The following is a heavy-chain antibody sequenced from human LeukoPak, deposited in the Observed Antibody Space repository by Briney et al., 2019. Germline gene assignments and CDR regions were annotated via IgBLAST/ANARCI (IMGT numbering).Heavy chain of an antibody. J-gene: IGHJ6*03. CDR2: IIPIFGTA. D-gene: IGHD7-27*01. V-gene: IGHV1-69*13. Sequence: SVKVSCKASGGTFSSYAISWVRQAPGQGLEWMGGIIPIFGTANYAQKFQGRVTITADESTSTAYMELSSLRSEDTAVYYCARDHSKLGPFYYYYMDVWGKGTTVTVSS. CDR3: ARDHSKLGPFYYYYMDV. CDR1: GGTFSSYA.